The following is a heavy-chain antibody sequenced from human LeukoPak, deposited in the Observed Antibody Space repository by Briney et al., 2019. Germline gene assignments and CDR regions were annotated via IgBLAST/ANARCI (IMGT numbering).Heavy chain of an antibody. J-gene: IGHJ4*02. CDR1: GFTFSSYA. CDR2: ISGSGGST. Sequence: GGALRLSCAASGFTFSSYAMSWVRQAPGKGLEWVSAISGSGGSTYYADSVKGRFTISRDNSKNTLYLQMNSLRAEDTAVYYCAKDGQWFGELLGYWGQGTLVTVSS. CDR3: AKDGQWFGELLGY. V-gene: IGHV3-23*01. D-gene: IGHD3-10*01.